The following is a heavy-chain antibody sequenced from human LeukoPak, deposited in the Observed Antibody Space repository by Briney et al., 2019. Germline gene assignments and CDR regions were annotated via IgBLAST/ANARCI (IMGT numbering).Heavy chain of an antibody. Sequence: GGSLRLSCAASGFTFSSYEMNWVRQAPGKGLEWVSYISSSGSTIYYADSVKGRFTISRDNAKNSLYLQMNSLRAEDTAVYYCARDREYSGSHRGVFDYWGQGTLVTVSS. CDR1: GFTFSSYE. D-gene: IGHD1-26*01. CDR2: ISSSGSTI. V-gene: IGHV3-48*03. CDR3: ARDREYSGSHRGVFDY. J-gene: IGHJ4*02.